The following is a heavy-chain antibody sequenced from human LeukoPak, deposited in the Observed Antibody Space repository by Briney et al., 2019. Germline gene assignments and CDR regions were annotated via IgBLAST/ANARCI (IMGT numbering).Heavy chain of an antibody. CDR2: ITDNGANT. Sequence: PWGSLRLSCAASGCTISNSAMTWVRQAPGKGLEWVSIITDNGANTFYADSVNGRFTISRNTTKNTLYLQMTSLRPDDTAVYYCATVGGSCTSSNCFAYFGSWGQGTLVTASS. CDR3: ATVGGSCTSSNCFAYFGS. J-gene: IGHJ4*02. D-gene: IGHD2-2*01. V-gene: IGHV3-23*01. CDR1: GCTISNSA.